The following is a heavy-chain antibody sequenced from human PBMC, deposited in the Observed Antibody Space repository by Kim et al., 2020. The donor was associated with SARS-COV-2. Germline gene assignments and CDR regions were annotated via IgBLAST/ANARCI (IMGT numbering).Heavy chain of an antibody. CDR1: GCTFTNYY. J-gene: IGHJ6*01. CDR2: INPSFGIP. V-gene: IGHV1-46*01. D-gene: IGHD3-10*01. Sequence: ASVKVSCKASGCTFTNYYIHWVRQAPGQGLEWMGIINPSFGIPSFAQKFQGRVTITADTSTSTAYMELSSLRFDDTAVYYCAREGREVAPYRTLYYYGM. CDR3: AREGREVAPYRTLYYYGM.